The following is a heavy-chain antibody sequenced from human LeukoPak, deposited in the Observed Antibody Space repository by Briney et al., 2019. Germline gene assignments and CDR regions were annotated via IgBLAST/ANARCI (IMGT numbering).Heavy chain of an antibody. V-gene: IGHV4-59*01. CDR1: GGSINSYY. CDR2: IYYSGST. Sequence: SETLSLTCTVSGGSINSYYWSWIRQPPGKGLEWIGYIYYSGSTNYNPSLKSRVTMSVDTSKNQFSLKLSSVTAADTAVYYCARNSCSGGSCYENRGYFDYWGQGTLVTVSS. CDR3: ARNSCSGGSCYENRGYFDY. J-gene: IGHJ4*02. D-gene: IGHD2-15*01.